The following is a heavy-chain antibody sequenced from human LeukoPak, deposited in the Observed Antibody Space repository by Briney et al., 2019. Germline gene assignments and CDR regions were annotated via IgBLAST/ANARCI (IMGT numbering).Heavy chain of an antibody. CDR3: AREGRALRYFGGPLGLYYYYYMDV. CDR1: GYTFTSYD. CDR2: MNPNSGNT. V-gene: IGHV1-8*01. J-gene: IGHJ6*03. D-gene: IGHD3-9*01. Sequence: ASVKVSCKASGYTFTSYDINWVRQATGQGLEWMGWMNPNSGNTGYAQKFQGRVTMTRNTSISTAYMELSSLRSEDTAVYYCAREGRALRYFGGPLGLYYYYYMDVWGKGTTVIVSS.